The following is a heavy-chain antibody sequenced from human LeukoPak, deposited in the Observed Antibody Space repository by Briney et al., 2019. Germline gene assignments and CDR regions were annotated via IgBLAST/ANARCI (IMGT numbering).Heavy chain of an antibody. V-gene: IGHV3-30*18. J-gene: IGHJ4*02. Sequence: GGSLRLSCAASGFAFSNYGMHWVRQAPGKGLGWVTLIYYNGSNKYYADSVKGRFTISRDNSKNTLYLQMNSLRAEDTAGYYCAKSPTSSCWKLGVDYWGQGMLVTVSS. CDR1: GFAFSNYG. D-gene: IGHD6-19*01. CDR3: AKSPTSSCWKLGVDY. CDR2: IYYNGSNK.